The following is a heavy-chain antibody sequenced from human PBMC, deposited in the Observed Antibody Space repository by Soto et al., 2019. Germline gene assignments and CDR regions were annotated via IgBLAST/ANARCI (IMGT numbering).Heavy chain of an antibody. J-gene: IGHJ4*02. D-gene: IGHD4-4*01. CDR2: ISGSGGRT. CDR1: GFTFTSYA. V-gene: IGHV3-23*01. Sequence: VQLLESGGGLVQRGGSLRLCCAASGFTFTSYAMNWGRQAPGKGLEWVSGISGSGGRTLYGDSVKGRFTISRDNSKNTLCLQMSRLRAEDTALYYCARDYDSNYPTRNFGYWGQGSLVTVSS. CDR3: ARDYDSNYPTRNFGY.